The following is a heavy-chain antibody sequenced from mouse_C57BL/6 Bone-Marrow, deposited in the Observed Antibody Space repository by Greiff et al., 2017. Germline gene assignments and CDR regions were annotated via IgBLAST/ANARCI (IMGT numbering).Heavy chain of an antibody. D-gene: IGHD1-1*01. V-gene: IGHV1-64*01. CDR3: ATDYCGSSYWYFDV. CDR2: IHPNSGST. CDR1: GYTFTSYW. J-gene: IGHJ1*03. Sequence: QVQLQQSGAELVKPGASVKLSCKASGYTFTSYWMHWVKQRPGQGLEWIGMIHPNSGSTNYNEKFKSKATLTVDKSSSTAYMQLSSLTSEDSAVYYCATDYCGSSYWYFDVWGTGTTVTVSS.